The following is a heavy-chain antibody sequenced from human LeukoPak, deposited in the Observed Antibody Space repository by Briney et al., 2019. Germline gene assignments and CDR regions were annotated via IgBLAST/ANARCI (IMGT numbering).Heavy chain of an antibody. V-gene: IGHV3-15*01. J-gene: IGHJ4*02. Sequence: GGSLRLSCAASGFTFSNAWMSWVRQAPGKGLEWVGRIKSKTDGGTTDYAAPVKGRFTISRDDSKNTLYLLMNSLKTEDTAVYYCTTEPYYDILTGYYPVDYWGQGTLVTVSS. CDR3: TTEPYYDILTGYYPVDY. CDR1: GFTFSNAW. CDR2: IKSKTDGGTT. D-gene: IGHD3-9*01.